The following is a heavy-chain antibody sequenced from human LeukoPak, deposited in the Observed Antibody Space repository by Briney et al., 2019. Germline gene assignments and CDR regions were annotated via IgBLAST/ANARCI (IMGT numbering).Heavy chain of an antibody. CDR2: ISYDGSNE. J-gene: IGHJ3*02. D-gene: IGHD4-23*01. Sequence: PGGSLRLSCAASGFTFSTYAMHWVRQAPGKGLEWVAIISYDGSNEYYADSVKGRFTSSRDNSKNTLYLQMSSLRADDTAVYYCARVYGGNFHDTFDIWGQGTMVTVSS. V-gene: IGHV3-30-3*01. CDR1: GFTFSTYA. CDR3: ARVYGGNFHDTFDI.